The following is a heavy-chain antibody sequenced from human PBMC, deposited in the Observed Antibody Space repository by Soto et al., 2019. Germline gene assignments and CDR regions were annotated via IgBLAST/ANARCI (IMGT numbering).Heavy chain of an antibody. CDR3: ARGVYYYDSSGYYYDY. D-gene: IGHD3-22*01. V-gene: IGHV1-46*01. CDR1: GYTFTSYY. J-gene: IGHJ4*02. Sequence: ASVKVSCKASGYTFTSYYIHWVRQAPGQGLEWMGIINPSGGSTSYAQKFQGRVTMTRDTSTSTVYMELSSLRSEDTAVYYCARGVYYYDSSGYYYDYWGQGTLVTVSS. CDR2: INPSGGST.